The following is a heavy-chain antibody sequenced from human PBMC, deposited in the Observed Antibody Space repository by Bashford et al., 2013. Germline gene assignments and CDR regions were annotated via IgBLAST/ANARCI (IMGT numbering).Heavy chain of an antibody. V-gene: IGHV2-70*20. CDR2: VDWDDDK. Sequence: SGPTLVKPTETLTLTCSFSGFSLTTRGLCVTWVRQPPGKALEWLALVDWDDDKFYATSLQTRLTVSKDASRSQVVLTVTDMDPSDTGTYYCARLHCYGSTSGVVNWGPGTLVTVSS. CDR1: GFSLTTRGLC. J-gene: IGHJ4*02. CDR3: ARLHCYGSTSGVVN. D-gene: IGHD3-10*01.